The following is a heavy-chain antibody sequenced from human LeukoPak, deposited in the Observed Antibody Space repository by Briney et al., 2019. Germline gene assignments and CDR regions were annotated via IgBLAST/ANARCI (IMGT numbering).Heavy chain of an antibody. J-gene: IGHJ4*02. CDR3: ARGRGYCSSTSCHSPDY. V-gene: IGHV3-30*19. D-gene: IGHD2-2*01. CDR2: ISYDGSDK. Sequence: GGSLRLSCTASGFTFSTYGMHWVRQAPGKGLEWVAVISYDGSDKYYADSVKGRFTISRDNSKNTLYVQMNSLRAEDTAVYYCARGRGYCSSTSCHSPDYWGQGTLVTVSS. CDR1: GFTFSTYG.